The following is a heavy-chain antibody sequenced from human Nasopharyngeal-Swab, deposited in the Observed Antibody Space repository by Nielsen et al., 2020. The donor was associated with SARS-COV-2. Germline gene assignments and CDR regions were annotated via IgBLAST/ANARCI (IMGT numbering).Heavy chain of an antibody. Sequence: AGSLRLSCAASGFTVSSNYMSWVRQAPGKGMEWVSVIYSGGSTYYADSVKGSFTISRDNSKNTLYLQMNSLRAEETAVYYCARHGVVFNGRDDYWGQGTLVTVSS. J-gene: IGHJ4*02. CDR3: ARHGVVFNGRDDY. V-gene: IGHV3-66*04. CDR2: IYSGGST. D-gene: IGHD3-10*01. CDR1: GFTVSSNY.